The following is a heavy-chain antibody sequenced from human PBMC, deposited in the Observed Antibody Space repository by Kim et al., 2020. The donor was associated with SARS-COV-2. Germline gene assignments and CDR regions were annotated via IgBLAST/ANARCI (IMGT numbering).Heavy chain of an antibody. V-gene: IGHV3-7*01. CDR3: ARDDGFRSIDH. CDR2: IKPDGSLR. J-gene: IGHJ4*02. D-gene: IGHD6-25*01. CDR1: GFTISIYW. Sequence: GGSLRLSCAASGFTISIYWMAWLRQFPGKGLEWVANIKPDGSLRFYVDSVEGRFTVSRDNAKNSVFLQMNGLRPEDTAVYYCARDDGFRSIDHWGQGILV.